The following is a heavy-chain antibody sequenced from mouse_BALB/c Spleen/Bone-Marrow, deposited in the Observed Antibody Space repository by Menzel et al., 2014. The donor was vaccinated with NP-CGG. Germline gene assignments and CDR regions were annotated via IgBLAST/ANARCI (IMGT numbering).Heavy chain of an antibody. CDR1: GFSLTSYG. Sequence: QVQLKQSGPGLVAPSQSLSITCTVSGFSLTSYGVHWVRQPPGKGLEWLGVIWAGGITNYNSTLMSRLSINKDDSKSKVFLKMSSLQTDDTAMYYCARGGYYKYDEDAMDYWGQGTSVTVSS. J-gene: IGHJ4*01. D-gene: IGHD2-14*01. CDR2: IWAGGIT. CDR3: ARGGYYKYDEDAMDY. V-gene: IGHV2-9*02.